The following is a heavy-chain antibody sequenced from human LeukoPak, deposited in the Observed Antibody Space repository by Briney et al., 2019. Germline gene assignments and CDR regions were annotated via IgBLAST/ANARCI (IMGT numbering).Heavy chain of an antibody. Sequence: PSETLSLTCAVYGGSFSGNSWSWIRQPPGKGLEWIGEINHSGGTYYNPSLKSRVTISVDTSKNQFSLKLSSVTAADTAVYYCARGYYFDYWGQGTLVTVSS. CDR1: GGSFSGNS. CDR2: INHSGGT. V-gene: IGHV4-34*01. J-gene: IGHJ4*02. CDR3: ARGYYFDY.